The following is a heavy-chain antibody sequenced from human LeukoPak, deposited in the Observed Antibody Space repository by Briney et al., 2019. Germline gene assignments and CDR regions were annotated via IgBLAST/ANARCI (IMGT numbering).Heavy chain of an antibody. J-gene: IGHJ5*02. CDR1: GFTFSSYW. Sequence: GGSLRLSCAASGFTFSSYWMHWVRQAPGKGLVWVSRINSDGSSTSYADSVKGRFTISRDNSKNTLYLQMNSLRAEDTAVYYCAKVDGYCSSTSCYSWGQGTLVTVSS. CDR3: AKVDGYCSSTSCYS. D-gene: IGHD2-2*01. CDR2: INSDGSST. V-gene: IGHV3-74*01.